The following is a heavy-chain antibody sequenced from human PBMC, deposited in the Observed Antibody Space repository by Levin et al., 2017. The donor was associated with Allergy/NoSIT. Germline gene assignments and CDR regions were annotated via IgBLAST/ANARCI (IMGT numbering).Heavy chain of an antibody. D-gene: IGHD5-12*01. J-gene: IGHJ6*03. Sequence: PSETLSLTCSVSGDSISRGFYYWSWIRQPAGEGLEWIGRIYVTGSTTYSPSLKIRVTISLDRSKDQVSLKINSVTAADTAVYYCARDLEGFSGCKPYCYMDVWGKGTTVTVSS. CDR1: GDSISRGFYY. V-gene: IGHV4-61*02. CDR3: ARDLEGFSGCKPYCYMDV. CDR2: IYVTGST.